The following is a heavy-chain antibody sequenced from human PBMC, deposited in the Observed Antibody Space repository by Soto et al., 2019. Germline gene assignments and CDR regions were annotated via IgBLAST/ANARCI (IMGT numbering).Heavy chain of an antibody. CDR3: ARGWGDSSGYYQDFDY. V-gene: IGHV1-2*04. J-gene: IGHJ4*02. CDR1: GYTFTGYY. Sequence: ASVKVSCKASGYTFTGYYMHWVRQAPGQGLEWMGWINPNSGGTNYAQKFQGWVTMTRDTSISTAYMELSRLRSDDTAVYYCARGWGDSSGYYQDFDYWGQGTLVTVSS. D-gene: IGHD3-22*01. CDR2: INPNSGGT.